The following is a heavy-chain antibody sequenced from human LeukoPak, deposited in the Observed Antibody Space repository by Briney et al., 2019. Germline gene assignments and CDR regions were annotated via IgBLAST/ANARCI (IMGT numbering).Heavy chain of an antibody. D-gene: IGHD3-3*01. Sequence: GGSLRLPCAASGFTFTSYAVTWVRQAPGKGLEWVSGISGSAGSTYYADSVKGRFTISRDNSRNTVYVQMNSLRAEDTAVYYCAKLSLSFLSGYSGVEGYYMDVWGKGTTVTVSS. CDR3: AKLSLSFLSGYSGVEGYYMDV. CDR2: ISGSAGST. V-gene: IGHV3-23*01. J-gene: IGHJ6*03. CDR1: GFTFTSYA.